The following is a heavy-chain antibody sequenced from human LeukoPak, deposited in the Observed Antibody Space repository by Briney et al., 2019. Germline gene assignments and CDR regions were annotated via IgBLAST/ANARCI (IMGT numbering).Heavy chain of an antibody. D-gene: IGHD1-26*01. Sequence: GGSLRLSCATSGFIFSSYAMNWVRQAPGKGLEWASAISGSGTSTYYADSVKGRFTISRDNSKNTLYLQLNSLRAEDTAVYYCATDLTGAKDDWGQGTLVTVSS. CDR2: ISGSGTST. CDR3: ATDLTGAKDD. CDR1: GFIFSSYA. V-gene: IGHV3-23*01. J-gene: IGHJ4*02.